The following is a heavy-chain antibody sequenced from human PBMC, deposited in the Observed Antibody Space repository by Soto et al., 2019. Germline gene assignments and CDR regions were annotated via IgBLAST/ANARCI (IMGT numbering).Heavy chain of an antibody. J-gene: IGHJ3*02. Sequence: SVKVSCKASGYTFTGYYMHWVRQAPGQGLEWMGWINPNSGGTNYAQKFQGRVTMTRDTSISTAYMELSRLRSDDTAVYYCAREKYSSSPEAFDIWGQGTMVTVSS. D-gene: IGHD6-13*01. V-gene: IGHV1-2*02. CDR2: INPNSGGT. CDR1: GYTFTGYY. CDR3: AREKYSSSPEAFDI.